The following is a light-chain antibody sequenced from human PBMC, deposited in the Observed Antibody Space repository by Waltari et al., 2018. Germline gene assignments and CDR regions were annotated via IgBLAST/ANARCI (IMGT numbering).Light chain of an antibody. J-gene: IGKJ1*01. CDR2: KES. CDR1: QSINNW. V-gene: IGKV1-5*03. CDR3: QQYQHYPLT. Sequence: DIQMTQSPSTLSASVGDRVTITCRASQSINNWLAWYQQKPGKAPKVLIYKESSLESGVPSRFSGSVSGTEFTLTISSLQPDDFATYYCQQYQHYPLTFGQGTKVEIK.